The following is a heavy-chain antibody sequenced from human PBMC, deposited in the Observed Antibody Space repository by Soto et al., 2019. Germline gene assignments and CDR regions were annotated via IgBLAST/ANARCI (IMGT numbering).Heavy chain of an antibody. D-gene: IGHD3-10*01. V-gene: IGHV1-69*13. J-gene: IGHJ6*02. Sequence: GASVKVSCKASGGTFSSYAISWVRQAPGQGLEWMGGIIPIFGTANYAQKFQGRVTITADESTSTAYMELSSLRSEDTAVYYCATAYYYGSGSYFGGGSYGMDVWGQGTTVTVSS. CDR1: GGTFSSYA. CDR2: IIPIFGTA. CDR3: ATAYYYGSGSYFGGGSYGMDV.